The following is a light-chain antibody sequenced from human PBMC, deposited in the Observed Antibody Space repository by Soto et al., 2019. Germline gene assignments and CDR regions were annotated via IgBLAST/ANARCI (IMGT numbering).Light chain of an antibody. CDR1: SSNIGSNY. J-gene: IGLJ2*01. Sequence: QSVLTQPPSASGTPGQRVTISCSGSSSNIGSNYVYWYQQLPGTAPKLLIYRNNQRPSGVPDRFSGSKSCTSASLAISGLRAEGEAYYYWAAWDDSLSGPEFGGGTKVTVL. V-gene: IGLV1-47*01. CDR3: AAWDDSLSGPE. CDR2: RNN.